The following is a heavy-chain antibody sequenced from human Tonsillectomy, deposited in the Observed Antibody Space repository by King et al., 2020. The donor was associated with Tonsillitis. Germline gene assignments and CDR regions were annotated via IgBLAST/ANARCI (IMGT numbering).Heavy chain of an antibody. CDR3: AKAMVVTGLLDS. J-gene: IGHJ4*02. D-gene: IGHD2-21*02. CDR2: VSNSGGVT. Sequence: VQLVESGGGLVQPGGSLRLSCAASGFSFSGYAMSWVRQAPGKGLEWVSGVSNSGGVTYYADSVKGRFTISRDNSNNTLYLQMNSLRAEDTALYYCAKAMVVTGLLDSWGQGTLVTVSS. V-gene: IGHV3-23*04. CDR1: GFSFSGYA.